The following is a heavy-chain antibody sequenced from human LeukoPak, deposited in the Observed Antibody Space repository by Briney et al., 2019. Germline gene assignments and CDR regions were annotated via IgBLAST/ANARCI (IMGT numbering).Heavy chain of an antibody. CDR1: GFTFDDYA. V-gene: IGHV3-43*02. Sequence: GGSLRLSCAASGFTFDDYAMHWVRQAPGKGLEWVSLISVYGGSTYYADSVKGRFTISRDNSKNSLYLQMNSLRTDDTALYYSAKGSGITGTTYGGGLDYWGQGTLVTVSS. CDR3: AKGSGITGTTYGGGLDY. D-gene: IGHD1-7*01. CDR2: ISVYGGST. J-gene: IGHJ4*02.